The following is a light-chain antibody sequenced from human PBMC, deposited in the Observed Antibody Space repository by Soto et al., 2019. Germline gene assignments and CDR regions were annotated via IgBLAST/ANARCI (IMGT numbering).Light chain of an antibody. CDR2: AAS. CDR1: QSISSY. J-gene: IGKJ4*01. Sequence: DLQMTQSPSSLSASVGDRVTITCRASQSISSYLNWYQQKPGKAPKLLIYAASTLQSGVPSRFSGSGSGTDFTLTISSLQPEDFATYYCQQLESYPSTFGGGTKVDIK. CDR3: QQLESYPST. V-gene: IGKV1-39*01.